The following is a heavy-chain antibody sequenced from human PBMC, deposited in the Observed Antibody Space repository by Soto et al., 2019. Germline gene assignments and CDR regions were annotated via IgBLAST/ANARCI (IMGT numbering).Heavy chain of an antibody. Sequence: QVQLQESGPGLVKPSGTLSLSCAVSGDSISRRNWWSWVRQSPGQGLEWIGEIHHSGSTTYNLYLKSRVTTSIDKTKNHFSLGLTAVTAADTAVYYCARATAVADEIVYGLDVWGQGTAVTVSS. V-gene: IGHV4-4*02. CDR2: IHHSGST. CDR1: GDSISRRNW. CDR3: ARATAVADEIVYGLDV. D-gene: IGHD2-21*02. J-gene: IGHJ6*02.